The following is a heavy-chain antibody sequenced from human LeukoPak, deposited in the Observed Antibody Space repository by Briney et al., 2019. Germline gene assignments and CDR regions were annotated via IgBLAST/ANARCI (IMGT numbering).Heavy chain of an antibody. V-gene: IGHV3-30*04. J-gene: IGHJ4*02. D-gene: IGHD1-14*01. CDR1: GFTFSSYT. CDR3: ARDPTTGTPDYFDY. CDR2: ISYDAKVK. Sequence: GGSLRLSCAASGFTFSSYTMHWVRQAPGKVLEWVAVISYDAKVKFYADSVKGRFTISRDNSDNTLYLQMDSLGADDTALYYCARDPTTGTPDYFDYWGQETLVTVSS.